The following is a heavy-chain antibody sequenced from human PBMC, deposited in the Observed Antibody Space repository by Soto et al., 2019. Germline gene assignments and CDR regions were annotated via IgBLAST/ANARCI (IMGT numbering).Heavy chain of an antibody. CDR3: AKGGYRHAYD. CDR1: GFAFSRSA. CDR2: ISEGGGTT. J-gene: IGHJ4*02. Sequence: EVQLLESGVGLIQPGGSLRLSCAASGFAFSRSAMAWVRQAPEKGLEWVSSISEGGGTTFYAGSVEGRFTISRDNSKNTLYLQMNSVRADDTAVYYCAKGGYRHAYDWGRGTLVTVSS. V-gene: IGHV3-23*01. D-gene: IGHD3-16*01.